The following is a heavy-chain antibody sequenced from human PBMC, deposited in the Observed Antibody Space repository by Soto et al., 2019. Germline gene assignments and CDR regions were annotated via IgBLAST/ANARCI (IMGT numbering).Heavy chain of an antibody. J-gene: IGHJ6*02. CDR1: GGNIIGLGGC. CDR2: IYYSGST. CDR3: ARAPTSATYYHYSVMDV. Sequence: TMCHSCTVAGGNIIGLGGCWSLIHQPPGKGLEWIGYIYYSGSTYYNPSLKSRVTISVDTAKNQFSLKLSSVTAADTAVYYCARAPTSATYYHYSVMDVWGQRTTVTVSS. D-gene: IGHD1-1*01. V-gene: IGHV4-30-4*01.